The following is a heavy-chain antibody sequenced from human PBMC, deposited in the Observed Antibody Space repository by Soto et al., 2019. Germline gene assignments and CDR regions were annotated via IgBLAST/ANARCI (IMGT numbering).Heavy chain of an antibody. CDR2: ISSDGSKQ. CDR1: GFTFTTYG. D-gene: IGHD1-1*01. CDR3: AKDGVGGAGQLWLVRFPDY. V-gene: IGHV3-30*18. J-gene: IGHJ4*02. Sequence: QVQLVDSGGGVVQPGGSLRLSCAAAGFTFTTYGMHWVRQAPGKGLEWVAVISSDGSKQYYTKSVKGRFTISRDNSKKTLYLQMNSLRAEDTAIYYCAKDGVGGAGQLWLVRFPDYWGQGTQVTVSS.